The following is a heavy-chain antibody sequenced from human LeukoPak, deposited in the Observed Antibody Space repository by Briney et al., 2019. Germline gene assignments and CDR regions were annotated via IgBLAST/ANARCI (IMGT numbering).Heavy chain of an antibody. CDR2: FHHSGNT. Sequence: PSETLSLTCTVSGGSISSYYWTWIRQPPGKGLEWIGHFHHSGNTSYNPALKSRITLSVDTSKNEFSLKMSSVTAADTAVYYCAAGRQWLVYDFWGQGALVTVSS. V-gene: IGHV4-59*03. J-gene: IGHJ4*02. D-gene: IGHD6-19*01. CDR1: GGSISSYY. CDR3: AAGRQWLVYDF.